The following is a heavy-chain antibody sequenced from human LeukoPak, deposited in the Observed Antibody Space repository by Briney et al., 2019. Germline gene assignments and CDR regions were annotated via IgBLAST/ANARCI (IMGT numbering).Heavy chain of an antibody. CDR2: RNPNSGNT. CDR3: ARGRGSAHKENWFDP. V-gene: IGHV1-8*01. J-gene: IGHJ5*02. Sequence: ASVKVSCKPSLYTFTTYDINWVRQATGQGREWMGSRNPNSGNTDYAQKFKGRITMTRNTSITTAYMELRSLRSEDPAVYYCARGRGSAHKENWFDPWGQGTLVTVSS. D-gene: IGHD6-19*01. CDR1: LYTFTTYD.